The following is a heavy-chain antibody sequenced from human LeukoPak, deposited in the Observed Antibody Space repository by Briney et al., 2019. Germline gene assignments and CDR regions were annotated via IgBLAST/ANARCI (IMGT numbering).Heavy chain of an antibody. Sequence: ASVKVSCKASGYTFTSYGMSWVRQAPGQGLEWMGWISAYNGNTNYAQKLQGRVTMTTDTSTSTAYMELRSLRSDDTAVYYCARVVTIFGVVIPNYFDYWGQGTLVTVSS. CDR2: ISAYNGNT. D-gene: IGHD3-3*01. J-gene: IGHJ4*02. CDR1: GYTFTSYG. V-gene: IGHV1-18*01. CDR3: ARVVTIFGVVIPNYFDY.